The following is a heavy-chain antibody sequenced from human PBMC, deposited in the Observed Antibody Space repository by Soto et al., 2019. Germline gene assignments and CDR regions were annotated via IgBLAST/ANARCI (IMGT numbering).Heavy chain of an antibody. CDR2: ISGSDGST. J-gene: IGHJ4*02. Sequence: EVQLLESGGGLVQPGGSLRLSCAASGFTFSSYAMSWVRQAPGKGLEWVSTISGSDGSTYYADSVKGRFTISRDNSKNTLYLKMNSLRAEDTAVYDCAKEYSSGWYYFDYWGQGSLVTVSS. CDR3: AKEYSSGWYYFDY. CDR1: GFTFSSYA. D-gene: IGHD6-19*01. V-gene: IGHV3-23*01.